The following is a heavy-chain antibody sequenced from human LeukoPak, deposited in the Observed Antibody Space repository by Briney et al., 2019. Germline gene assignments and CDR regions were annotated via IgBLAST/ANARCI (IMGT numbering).Heavy chain of an antibody. Sequence: ASVKVSCKASGYTFASYDINWVRQATGQGLEWMGWMNPNSGNTGYAQKFQGRVTMTRNTSISTAYMELSSLRSEDTAVYYCARNYYDSSGLLLWGQGTLVTVSS. D-gene: IGHD3-22*01. CDR2: MNPNSGNT. CDR3: ARNYYDSSGLLL. J-gene: IGHJ4*02. V-gene: IGHV1-8*01. CDR1: GYTFASYD.